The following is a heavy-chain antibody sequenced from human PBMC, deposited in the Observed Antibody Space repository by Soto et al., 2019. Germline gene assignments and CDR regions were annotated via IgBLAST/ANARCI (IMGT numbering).Heavy chain of an antibody. CDR1: GGTFSSYT. J-gene: IGHJ4*02. CDR2: IIPILGIA. V-gene: IGHV1-69*02. Sequence: QVQLVQSGAEMKKPGSSVKVSCKASGGTFSSYTISWVRQAPGQGLEWMGRIIPILGIASYAQKFQGRVTITADKSTGTAYVELSNLSSEDTAVYYCLNIPHYWGQGTLVTVSS. CDR3: LNIPHY.